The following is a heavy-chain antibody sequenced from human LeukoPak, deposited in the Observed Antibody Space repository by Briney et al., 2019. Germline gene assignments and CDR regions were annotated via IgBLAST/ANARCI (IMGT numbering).Heavy chain of an antibody. J-gene: IGHJ2*01. CDR3: ARRCSGGSCYSNWYFDL. V-gene: IGHV4-38-2*02. D-gene: IGHD2-15*01. Sequence: SETLSLTCTVSGYSISSGYYWGWIRQPPGKGLEWIGSIYHSGSTYYNPSLKSRVTISVDTSKNQFSLKLSSVTAADTAVYYCARRCSGGSCYSNWYFDLWGRGTLVTVSS. CDR2: IYHSGST. CDR1: GYSISSGYY.